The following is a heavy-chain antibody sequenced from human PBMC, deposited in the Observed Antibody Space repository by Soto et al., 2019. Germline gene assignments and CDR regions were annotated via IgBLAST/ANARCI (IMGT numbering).Heavy chain of an antibody. CDR2: IKTDGSEK. CDR3: ARPVRGSPEDV. Sequence: EVQLVESGGGLVQPGGSLRLSCEASGFTFSAYWMGWVRQAPGTGLQWVATIKTDGSEKYYVDSVTGRFTISRDNDKNSLYLQLNTLRAEDTGVYYCARPVRGSPEDVWGQGTTVNVS. V-gene: IGHV3-7*05. D-gene: IGHD3-16*01. J-gene: IGHJ6*02. CDR1: GFTFSAYW.